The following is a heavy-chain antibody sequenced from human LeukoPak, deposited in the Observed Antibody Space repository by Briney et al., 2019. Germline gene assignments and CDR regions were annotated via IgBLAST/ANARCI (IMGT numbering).Heavy chain of an antibody. Sequence: PGGSLRLSCAASGFTFSGYVMHWVRQAPGKGLVWVSRINTDGSVTSYADSVRGRFTVSRDDAMDTLYLQMNSLRAEDTAVYYCARDFDWLLYDYWGHGTLVTVSS. CDR2: INTDGSVT. CDR1: GFTFSGYV. CDR3: ARDFDWLLYDY. J-gene: IGHJ4*01. V-gene: IGHV3-74*01. D-gene: IGHD3-9*01.